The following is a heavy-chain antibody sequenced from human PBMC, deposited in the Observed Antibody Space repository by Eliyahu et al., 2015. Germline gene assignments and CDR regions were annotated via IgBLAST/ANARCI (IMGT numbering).Heavy chain of an antibody. V-gene: IGHV2-5*02. CDR3: AHRRSDPYNWNHRGPYFDH. D-gene: IGHD1-20*01. CDR1: XFSLTTSGVG. CDR2: ISWDDDK. Sequence: QITLKESGPTLVKPTQTLTLXCIFSXFSLTTSGVGVGWIRQPPGXALEWLAFISWDDDKHYNPSLKSRLTITKDASKNQVVLTVTNMAPADTAAYYCAHRRSDPYNWNHRGPYFDHWGQGILVTVSS. J-gene: IGHJ4*02.